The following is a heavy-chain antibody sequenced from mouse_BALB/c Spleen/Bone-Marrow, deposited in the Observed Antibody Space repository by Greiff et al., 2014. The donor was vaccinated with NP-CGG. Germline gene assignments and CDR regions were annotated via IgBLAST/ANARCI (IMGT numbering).Heavy chain of an antibody. D-gene: IGHD2-2*01. Sequence: QLKEAGGGLVQPGGARKITCAASGFTFSSFGMHWGRQAPEKGVEWVAYISSGSSTIYYADTVKGRFTISRDNPKNTLFLQMTSLRSEDTAMYYCARYGYYDAMDYWGQGTSVTVSS. CDR3: ARYGYYDAMDY. CDR2: ISSGSSTI. V-gene: IGHV5-17*02. CDR1: GFTFSSFG. J-gene: IGHJ4*01.